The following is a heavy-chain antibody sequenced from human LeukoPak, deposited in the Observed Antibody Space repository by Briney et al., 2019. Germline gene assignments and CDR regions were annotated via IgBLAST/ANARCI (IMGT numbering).Heavy chain of an antibody. CDR3: ARTRVSSSSWYTRQDPLDY. Sequence: GESLKISCKGSGYSFTSYWIGWVRQMPGKGLEWMGIIYPGDSDTRYSPSFQGQVTISADKSISTAYLQWSSLKASDTAMYYCARTRVSSSSWYTRQDPLDYWGQGTLVTVSS. J-gene: IGHJ4*02. V-gene: IGHV5-51*01. CDR2: IYPGDSDT. CDR1: GYSFTSYW. D-gene: IGHD6-13*01.